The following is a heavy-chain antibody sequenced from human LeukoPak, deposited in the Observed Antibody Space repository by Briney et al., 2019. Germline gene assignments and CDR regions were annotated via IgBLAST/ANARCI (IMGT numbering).Heavy chain of an antibody. D-gene: IGHD2-15*01. Sequence: ASVKVSCKASGHTFTGYYMHWVRQAPGQGLEWMGWINPNSGGTNYAQKFQGRVTMTRDTSISTAYMELSRLRSDDTAVYYCARDSRYCSGGSCYPNWFDPWGQGTLVTVSS. CDR1: GHTFTGYY. CDR2: INPNSGGT. CDR3: ARDSRYCSGGSCYPNWFDP. J-gene: IGHJ5*02. V-gene: IGHV1-2*02.